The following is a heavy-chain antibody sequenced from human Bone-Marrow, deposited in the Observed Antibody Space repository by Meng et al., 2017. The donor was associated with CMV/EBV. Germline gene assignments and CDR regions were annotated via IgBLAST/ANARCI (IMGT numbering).Heavy chain of an antibody. CDR1: GFTFSSYW. CDR3: AKFRGGIYYVYYFDY. Sequence: GESLKISCAASGFTFSSYWMHWVRQAPGKGLVWVSRINSDGSSTSYADSVKGRFTISRDNAKNTLYLQMNSLRAEDTAVYYCAKFRGGIYYVYYFDYWGQGTLVTVSS. V-gene: IGHV3-74*01. D-gene: IGHD1-26*01. J-gene: IGHJ4*02. CDR2: INSDGSST.